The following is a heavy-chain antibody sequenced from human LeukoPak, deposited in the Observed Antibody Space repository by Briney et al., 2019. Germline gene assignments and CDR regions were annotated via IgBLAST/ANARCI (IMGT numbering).Heavy chain of an antibody. V-gene: IGHV3-23*01. D-gene: IGHD5-18*01. CDR1: GFTFSSYG. CDR3: ATYSQVLLPFES. J-gene: IGHJ4*02. CDR2: ISGSGGST. Sequence: PGGFLRLSCAASGFTFSSYGMSWVRQAPGKGLEWVSAISGSGGSTYYADSVKGRFTISRDNSKNTLYLQMNSLRAEDTAVYYCATYSQVLLPFESWGQGTLVTVSA.